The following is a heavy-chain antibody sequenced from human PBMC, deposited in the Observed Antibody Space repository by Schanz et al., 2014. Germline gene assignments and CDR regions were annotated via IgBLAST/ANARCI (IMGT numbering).Heavy chain of an antibody. J-gene: IGHJ4*02. CDR3: ARAYGGYDPAGALDY. V-gene: IGHV1-69*04. D-gene: IGHD5-12*01. Sequence: QVQLVQSGAEVKKPGSSMKVSCKSSGGTFSSYAISWVRQAPGQGLEWMGRIISILGIPNYAQKFQGRVTFTAAKSTSTSYMELTSLRFDDTAVYYCARAYGGYDPAGALDYWGQGTLVTVSS. CDR1: GGTFSSYA. CDR2: IISILGIP.